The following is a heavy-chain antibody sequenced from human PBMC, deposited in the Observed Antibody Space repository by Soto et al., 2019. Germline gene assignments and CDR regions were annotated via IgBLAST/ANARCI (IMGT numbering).Heavy chain of an antibody. CDR3: ARAGIAVAGLPNL. J-gene: IGHJ4*02. CDR2: ISYDGSNK. D-gene: IGHD6-19*01. V-gene: IGHV3-30-3*01. CDR1: GFTFSSYA. Sequence: QVQLVESGGGVVQPGRSLRLSCAASGFTFSSYAMHWVRQAPGKGLEWVAVISYDGSNKYYADSVKGRFTISRDNSKNTLYLQMNSLRAEDTAVYYCARAGIAVAGLPNLWGQGTLVTVSS.